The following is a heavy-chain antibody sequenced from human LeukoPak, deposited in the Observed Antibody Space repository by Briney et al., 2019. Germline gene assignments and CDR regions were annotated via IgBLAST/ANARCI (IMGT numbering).Heavy chain of an antibody. CDR3: AIGSLAGYFDWNHYFDY. V-gene: IGHV3-53*01. Sequence: GGSLRLSCAASGFTVSSNYMSWVRQAPGKGLEWVSVIYSGGSTYYADSVKGRFTISRDNSKNTLYLQMNSLRAEDTAVYYSAIGSLAGYFDWNHYFDYWGQGTLVTVSS. J-gene: IGHJ4*02. D-gene: IGHD3-9*01. CDR1: GFTVSSNY. CDR2: IYSGGST.